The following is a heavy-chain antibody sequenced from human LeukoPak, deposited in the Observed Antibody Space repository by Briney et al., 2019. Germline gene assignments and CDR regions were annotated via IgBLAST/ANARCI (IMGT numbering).Heavy chain of an antibody. CDR3: AREKNDGSGSYGMDV. V-gene: IGHV1-46*01. CDR1: GYTFPSYF. D-gene: IGHD3-10*01. J-gene: IGHJ6*02. Sequence: ASVKVSCKASGYTFPSYFMHWVRQAPGQGLEWMGIINPTGGSTTYARKFQGRVTMTRDTSTSTAYMELRSLRSDDTAVYYCAREKNDGSGSYGMDVWGQGTTVTVSS. CDR2: INPTGGST.